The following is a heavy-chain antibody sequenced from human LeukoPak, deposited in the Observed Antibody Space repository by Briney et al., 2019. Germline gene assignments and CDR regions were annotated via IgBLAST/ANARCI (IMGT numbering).Heavy chain of an antibody. Sequence: PSETLSLTCAVSGGSISGGVYSGSWIRQPPGKGLKWIGYIYHSGSTYYNPSLKSRVTISVDRSKNQFSLKLSSVTAADTAVYYCARAWRGDAFDIWGQGTMVTVSS. V-gene: IGHV4-30-2*01. CDR1: GGSISGGVYS. CDR2: IYHSGST. D-gene: IGHD3-10*01. J-gene: IGHJ3*02. CDR3: ARAWRGDAFDI.